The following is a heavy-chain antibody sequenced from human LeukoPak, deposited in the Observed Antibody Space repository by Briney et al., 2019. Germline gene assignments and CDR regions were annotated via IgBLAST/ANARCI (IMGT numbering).Heavy chain of an antibody. CDR2: ICYSGST. CDR1: GGSISSGDYY. D-gene: IGHD6-13*01. CDR3: ARDEAAGLGSFDY. J-gene: IGHJ4*02. V-gene: IGHV4-30-4*08. Sequence: PSETLSLTCTVSGGSISSGDYYWSWIRQPPGKGLEWIGYICYSGSTYYNPSLKSRVTISVGTSKNQFSLKLSSVTAADTAVYYCARDEAAGLGSFDYWGQGTLVTVSS.